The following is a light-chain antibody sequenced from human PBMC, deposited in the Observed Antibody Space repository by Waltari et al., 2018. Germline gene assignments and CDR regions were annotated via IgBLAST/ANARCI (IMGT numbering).Light chain of an antibody. V-gene: IGKV1-5*03. CDR1: QSIGEW. J-gene: IGKJ2*01. CDR2: KAS. CDR3: QQYSSESYT. Sequence: DIQMTQSPSTLSASVGDRVTITCRASQSIGEWLTWDQKKPGKAPKLLIQKASSLQSGIPSRFGGSGSGTEFTLTISSLQPDDSATYHCQQYSSESYTFGQGTKLEIK.